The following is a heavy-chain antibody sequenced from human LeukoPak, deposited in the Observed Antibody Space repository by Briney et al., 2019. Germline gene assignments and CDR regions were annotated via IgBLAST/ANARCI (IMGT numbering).Heavy chain of an antibody. D-gene: IGHD4-23*01. J-gene: IGHJ5*02. CDR2: IRSKAYGGTT. V-gene: IGHV3-49*03. Sequence: PGGSLRLSCTASGFTFGDYAMSWFRQAPGKGLEWVGFIRSKAYGGTTEYAASVKGRFTISRDDSKSIAYLQMNSLKTEDTAVYYCTSPISVVHLYWFDPWGQGTLVTVSS. CDR3: TSPISVVHLYWFDP. CDR1: GFTFGDYA.